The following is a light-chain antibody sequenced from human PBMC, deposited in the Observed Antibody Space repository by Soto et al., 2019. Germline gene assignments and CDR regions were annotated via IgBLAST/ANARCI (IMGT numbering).Light chain of an antibody. CDR3: QLYVATLLT. CDR2: WAS. J-gene: IGKJ1*01. CDR1: QSLVYSANNKNY. V-gene: IGKV4-1*01. Sequence: DIVMTQSPDSLAVSLGERATINCKSSQSLVYSANNKNYLAWYQQKPGRPPKLLIYWASVRESGVPDRFSGSGSGTDFTLTNRSLQAEHVAVYYCQLYVATLLTFVQVTKVEVK.